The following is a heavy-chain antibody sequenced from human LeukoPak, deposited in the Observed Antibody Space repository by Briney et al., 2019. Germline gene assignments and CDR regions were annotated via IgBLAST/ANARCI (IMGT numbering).Heavy chain of an antibody. J-gene: IGHJ4*02. CDR2: ILYDGSNK. V-gene: IGHV3-33*05. CDR3: ARHNGIAAAGDRTDY. Sequence: PGGSLRLSCAASGFTFSNYGMHWVRQAPGKGLEWVAFILYDGSNKYYADSVKGRFTISRDNSRTMLYLQMNSLRAEDTAVYFCARHNGIAAAGDRTDYWGQGTLVTVSS. D-gene: IGHD6-13*01. CDR1: GFTFSNYG.